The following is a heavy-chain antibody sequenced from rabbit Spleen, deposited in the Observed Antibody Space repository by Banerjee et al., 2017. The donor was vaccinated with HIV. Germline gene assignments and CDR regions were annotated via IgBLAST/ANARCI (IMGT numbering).Heavy chain of an antibody. D-gene: IGHD8-1*01. CDR3: ARDSAGGSITFNL. J-gene: IGHJ4*01. V-gene: IGHV1S40*01. CDR1: GFSFSSSYW. CDR2: IDTDSSGSS. Sequence: QSLEESGGDLVKPGASLTLTCIASGFSFSSSYWPCWVRQAPGKGLEWIACIDTDSSGSSYYASWAKGRFTISKTSSTTVTLQMTSLTAADTATYFCARDSAGGSITFNLWGPGTLVTVS.